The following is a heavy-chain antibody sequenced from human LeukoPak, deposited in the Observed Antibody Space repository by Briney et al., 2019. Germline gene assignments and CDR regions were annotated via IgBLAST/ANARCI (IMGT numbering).Heavy chain of an antibody. V-gene: IGHV3-74*01. D-gene: IGHD6-19*01. J-gene: IGHJ4*02. CDR1: GFTFSSDW. CDR2: ISSDGSST. Sequence: GGSLRLSCAASGFTFSSDWMHWVRQAPGKGLVWVTRISSDGSSTSYADSVKGRFTISRDNAKNTLYLQMSRLRAEDTAMYYCVRISLSGWVNDHWGQGTLVTVSS. CDR3: VRISLSGWVNDH.